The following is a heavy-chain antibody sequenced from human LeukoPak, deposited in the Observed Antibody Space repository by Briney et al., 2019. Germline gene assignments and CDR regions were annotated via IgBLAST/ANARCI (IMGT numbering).Heavy chain of an antibody. J-gene: IGHJ5*02. Sequence: GGSLRLSCAASGFTFSSYAMRWVRQAPGKGLEWVAVISYDGSNKYYADSVKGRFTISRDNSKNTLYLQMNSLRAEDTAVYYCAKEPRYYYGSGRGPNWFDPWGQGTLVTVSS. D-gene: IGHD3-10*01. CDR2: ISYDGSNK. V-gene: IGHV3-30*04. CDR1: GFTFSSYA. CDR3: AKEPRYYYGSGRGPNWFDP.